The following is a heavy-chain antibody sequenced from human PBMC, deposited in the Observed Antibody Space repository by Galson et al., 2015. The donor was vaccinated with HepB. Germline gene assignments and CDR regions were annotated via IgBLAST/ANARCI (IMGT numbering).Heavy chain of an antibody. J-gene: IGHJ6*02. D-gene: IGHD6-19*01. CDR2: ISYDGSDE. CDR3: ARAAVAGGMDV. V-gene: IGHV3-30*04. CDR1: GFTFSFFA. Sequence: SLRLSCAASGFTFSFFAMHWVRQAPGKGLEWVAAISYDGSDEYYADSVKGRFTISRDSSKNTVYVQMINLRVDDTAVYYCARAAVAGGMDVWGQGTTVTVSS.